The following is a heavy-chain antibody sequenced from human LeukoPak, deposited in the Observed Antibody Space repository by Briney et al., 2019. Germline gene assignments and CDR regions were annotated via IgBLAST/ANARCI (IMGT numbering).Heavy chain of an antibody. Sequence: SETLSLTCTVSGGSISSSTHYWGWIRQPPEKGLVWIGSTHYSGSTHYNPSLRSRVTISIDTSKNQFSLKLSPVAAADTAVYYCARGYDILTGYYYWGQGTLLTVSS. D-gene: IGHD3-9*01. J-gene: IGHJ4*02. CDR3: ARGYDILTGYYY. V-gene: IGHV4-39*07. CDR1: GGSISSSTHY. CDR2: THYSGST.